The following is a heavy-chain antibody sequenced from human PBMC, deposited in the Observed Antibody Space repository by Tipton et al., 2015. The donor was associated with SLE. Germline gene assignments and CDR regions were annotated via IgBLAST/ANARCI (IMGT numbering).Heavy chain of an antibody. V-gene: IGHV3-53*01. CDR2: IYSGGST. CDR1: GFTVSSNY. CDR3: ARYIVVVRGFDY. Sequence: SLRLSCAASGFTVSSNYMSWVRQAPGKGLEWVSVIYSGGSTYYADSVKGRFTISRDNSKNTLYLQMNSLRAEDTAVYYCARYIVVVRGFDYWGQGTLVTVSS. J-gene: IGHJ4*02. D-gene: IGHD2-21*01.